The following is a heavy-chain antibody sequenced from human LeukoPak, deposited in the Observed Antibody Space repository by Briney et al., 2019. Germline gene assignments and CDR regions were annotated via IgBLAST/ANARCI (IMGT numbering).Heavy chain of an antibody. J-gene: IGHJ4*02. CDR2: TWYDGRNT. Sequence: PGGSLRLSCAASGVTFSSYGMHWVRQTPGKGLEWVAVTWYDGRNTNYADSVKGRFTISRDNAKNSLYLQMNSLRAEDTAVYYCARLNWGRGDCWGQGALVTVSS. V-gene: IGHV3-33*01. CDR1: GVTFSSYG. CDR3: ARLNWGRGDC. D-gene: IGHD7-27*01.